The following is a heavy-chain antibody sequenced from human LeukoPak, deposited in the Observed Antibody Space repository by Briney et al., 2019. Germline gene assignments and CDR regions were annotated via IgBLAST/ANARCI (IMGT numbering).Heavy chain of an antibody. CDR1: GFTFSSYE. J-gene: IGHJ3*02. Sequence: PGGSLRLSCAASGFTFSSYEMNWVRQAPGKGLEWVSHITSSDSKTYYADSVKGRFTISRDNAKNSLYLQMNSLSAEDTAVYYCAREGTYYHGGSTYVDAFDIWGLGTMVTVSS. CDR2: ITSSDSKT. V-gene: IGHV3-48*03. D-gene: IGHD3-10*01. CDR3: AREGTYYHGGSTYVDAFDI.